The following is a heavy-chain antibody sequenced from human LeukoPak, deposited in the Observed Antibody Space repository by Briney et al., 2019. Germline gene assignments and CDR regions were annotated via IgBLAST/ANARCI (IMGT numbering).Heavy chain of an antibody. J-gene: IGHJ6*03. CDR3: ARATYYYGSGSYYYYMDV. V-gene: IGHV4-59*01. CDR2: KDYSGST. D-gene: IGHD3-10*01. CDR1: GGFICRYY. Sequence: PSETLSLTCTVSGGFICRYYWSWIRQPPGKGLEWIGYKDYSGSTNYNRSLKSRVTISVDTSKNQFSLKLSSVTAADTAVYYCARATYYYGSGSYYYYMDVWGKGTTVTISS.